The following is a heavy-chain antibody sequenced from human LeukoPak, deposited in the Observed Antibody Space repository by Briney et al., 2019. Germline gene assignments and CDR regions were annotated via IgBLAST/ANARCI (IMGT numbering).Heavy chain of an antibody. Sequence: ASVKVSCKASGYTFTSYDINWVRQATGQGLEWMGWMNPNSGNTGYAQKFQGRVTMTRNTSISTAYMELSSLRSEDTAVYYCARGEGWYGHYYFDYWGREPWSPSPQ. V-gene: IGHV1-8*01. CDR1: GYTFTSYD. D-gene: IGHD6-19*01. CDR2: MNPNSGNT. J-gene: IGHJ4*02. CDR3: ARGEGWYGHYYFDY.